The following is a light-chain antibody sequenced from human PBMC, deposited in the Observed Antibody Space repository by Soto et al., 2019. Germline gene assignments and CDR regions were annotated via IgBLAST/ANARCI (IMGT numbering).Light chain of an antibody. CDR2: DAS. J-gene: IGKJ3*01. V-gene: IGKV1-33*01. CDR3: QQQDDIPPT. CDR1: QHISTY. Sequence: DIQMTQSPSSLSASVGDRVTITCQASQHISTYLNWFQQKPGKAPELLIYDASNLVPGVPSRFIGSGSGTEFSIPISSLQPEDIATYYCQQQDDIPPTFGPGTKVDIK.